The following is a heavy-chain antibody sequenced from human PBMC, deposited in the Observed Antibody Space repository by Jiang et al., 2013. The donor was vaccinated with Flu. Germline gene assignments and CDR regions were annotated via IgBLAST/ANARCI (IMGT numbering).Heavy chain of an antibody. CDR3: ARVRIFDWLLRELNAWHDAFDI. Sequence: EWMGWISAYNGNTNYAQKLQGRVTMTTDTSTSTAYMELRSLRSDDTAVYYCARVRIFDWLLRELNAWHDAFDIWGQGTMVTVSS. V-gene: IGHV1-18*01. CDR2: ISAYNGNT. J-gene: IGHJ3*02. D-gene: IGHD3-9*01.